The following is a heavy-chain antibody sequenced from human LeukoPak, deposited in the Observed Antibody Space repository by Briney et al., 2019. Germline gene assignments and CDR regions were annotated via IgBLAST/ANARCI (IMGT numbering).Heavy chain of an antibody. Sequence: GGSLRLSCAASGFTFSSYSMNWVRQAPGKGLEWVSSISSSSSYIYYADSVEGRFTISRDNAKNSLYLQMNSLRAEDTAVYYCASTATTVTTLGVFDYWGQGTLVTVSS. V-gene: IGHV3-21*01. D-gene: IGHD4-17*01. J-gene: IGHJ4*02. CDR3: ASTATTVTTLGVFDY. CDR1: GFTFSSYS. CDR2: ISSSSSYI.